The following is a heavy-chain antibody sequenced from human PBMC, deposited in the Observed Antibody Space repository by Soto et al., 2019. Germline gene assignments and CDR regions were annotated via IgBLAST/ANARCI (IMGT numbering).Heavy chain of an antibody. V-gene: IGHV1-18*04. CDR3: ATIRSACSGWLPAY. D-gene: IGHD6-19*01. J-gene: IGHJ4*02. CDR1: GYTFTSNS. Sequence: ASVKVSCKASGYTFTSNSIGWVRQAPGQGLEWMGWINVYNGNTKYAQQLQGRVTLTTDTSTSTAYMDLRSLRSDDTAVYYCATIRSACSGWLPAYWGQGTLVTVSS. CDR2: INVYNGNT.